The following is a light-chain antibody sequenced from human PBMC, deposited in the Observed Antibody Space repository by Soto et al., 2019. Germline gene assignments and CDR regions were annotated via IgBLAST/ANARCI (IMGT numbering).Light chain of an antibody. V-gene: IGKV3-20*01. CDR3: QQYGSSPPGT. J-gene: IGKJ1*01. CDR2: GAS. Sequence: EIVLTQSPGTLSLSPGEIATLSCSASQSVSSSYLAWYQQKPGQAPRLLIYGASSRATGIPDRFSGSGSGTDFTLTISRLEPEDFAVYYCQQYGSSPPGTFGQGTKVDIK. CDR1: QSVSSSY.